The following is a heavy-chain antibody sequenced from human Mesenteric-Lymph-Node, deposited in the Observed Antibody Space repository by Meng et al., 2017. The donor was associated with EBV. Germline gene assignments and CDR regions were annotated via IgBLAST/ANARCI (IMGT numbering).Heavy chain of an antibody. CDR2: IYCRESS. V-gene: IGHV4-61*01. Sequence: PPQASVQSLEKPSETLALSWAVFGGSVSTGNFYCSWSRPTPGAGLPWIGEIYCRESSNSSHALKCRVTVSRATSKTQFSLNLASVTATDTAVYFCTRDGITPNWFDPWGQGTLVTVSS. CDR1: GGSVSTGNFY. J-gene: IGHJ5*02. D-gene: IGHD5-24*01. CDR3: TRDGITPNWFDP.